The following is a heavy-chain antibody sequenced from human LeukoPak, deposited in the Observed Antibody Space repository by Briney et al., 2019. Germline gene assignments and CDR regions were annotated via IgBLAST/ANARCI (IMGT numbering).Heavy chain of an antibody. CDR2: FSATDGGT. V-gene: IGHV3-23*01. CDR1: GFTFSSYA. Sequence: GGSLRLSCVASGFTFSSYALPWLRQAPGKGLEWVSAFSATDGGTYSADSVKGRFTISRDNSKNTLFLQMNSLRVEDTAVYYCAKARIAAAGTGAFDIWGQGTLVTVSS. CDR3: AKARIAAAGTGAFDI. D-gene: IGHD6-13*01. J-gene: IGHJ3*02.